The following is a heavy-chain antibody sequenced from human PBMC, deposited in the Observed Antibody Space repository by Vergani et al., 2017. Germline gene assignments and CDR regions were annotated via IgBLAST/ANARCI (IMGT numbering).Heavy chain of an antibody. CDR2: IIPIFGTA. D-gene: IGHD2-2*01. Sequence: QVQLVLSGAEVKKPGASVKVSCKASGGTFSSYAISWVRPAPGQGLEWMGGIIPIFGTANYAQKFQGRVTITADESTITAYMELSSLRYEDTTVYYCARVVVPSFNYMDFWRKRTTVTVSS. J-gene: IGHJ6*03. CDR1: GGTFSSYA. CDR3: ARVVVPSFNYMDF. V-gene: IGHV1-69*01.